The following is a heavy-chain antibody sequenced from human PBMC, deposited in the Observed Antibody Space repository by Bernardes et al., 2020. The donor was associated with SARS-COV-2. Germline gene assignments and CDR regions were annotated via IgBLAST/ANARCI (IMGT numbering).Heavy chain of an antibody. V-gene: IGHV3-30*04. Sequence: GGSLRLSCAASGFTLSSYTMHWVRQAPGKGLEWVAIISFDGTYKSYADSVKGRFTISRDNTKNTLFLQMNSLRGEDTAVYYCALAFDSDAAYTRLGYYYNGMEVWGQGTTVTVSS. CDR1: GFTLSSYT. J-gene: IGHJ6*02. D-gene: IGHD3-16*01. CDR2: ISFDGTYK. CDR3: ALAFDSDAAYTRLGYYYNGMEV.